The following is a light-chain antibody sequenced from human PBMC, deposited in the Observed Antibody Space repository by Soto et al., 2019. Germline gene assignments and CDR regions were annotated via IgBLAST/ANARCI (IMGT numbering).Light chain of an antibody. CDR1: SSDVGSYNL. CDR2: EGS. J-gene: IGLJ1*01. V-gene: IGLV2-23*01. CDR3: CSDAGSYV. Sequence: QSVLTQHASVSGSPGQSITISCTGTSSDVGSYNLVSWYQQHPGKAPKLMIYEGSKRPSGVSNRFSGSKSGNTASLTISGLQAEDEADYYCCSDAGSYVFGTGTKLTVL.